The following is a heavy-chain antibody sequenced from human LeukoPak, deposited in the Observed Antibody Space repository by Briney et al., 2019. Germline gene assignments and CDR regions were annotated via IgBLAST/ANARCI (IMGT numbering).Heavy chain of an antibody. J-gene: IGHJ4*02. CDR3: ARRGSGRLGTFDY. V-gene: IGHV4-61*08. CDR2: IYYSGST. D-gene: IGHD3-10*01. CDR1: GGSISSGGYY. Sequence: SQTLSLTCTVSGGSISSGGYYWSWIRQPPGKGLEWIGYIYYSGSTNYNPSLKSRVTISVDTSKNQFSLKLSSVTAADTAVYYCARRGSGRLGTFDYWGQGTLVTVSS.